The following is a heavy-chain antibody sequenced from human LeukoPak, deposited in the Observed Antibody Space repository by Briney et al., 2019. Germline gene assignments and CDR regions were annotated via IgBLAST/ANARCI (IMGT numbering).Heavy chain of an antibody. CDR2: ISADNGHT. J-gene: IGHJ6*02. Sequence: GASVKVSCKASGYAFTTYGISWARQAPGQGLEWMGWISADNGHTNYAQHLQGRVTMTTDTSTSMAYMELRSLRSDDTAVYYCGREWSGGMDVWGQGTTVTVSS. V-gene: IGHV1-18*01. CDR3: GREWSGGMDV. D-gene: IGHD3-3*01. CDR1: GYAFTTYG.